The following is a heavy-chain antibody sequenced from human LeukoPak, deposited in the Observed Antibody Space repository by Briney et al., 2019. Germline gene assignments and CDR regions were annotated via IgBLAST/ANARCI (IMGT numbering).Heavy chain of an antibody. Sequence: GGSLRLSCAASGFTFSNAWMSWVRQAPGKGLEWVGRIKSKTDGGTTDYAAPVKGRFTISRDDSKNTLYLQMNSLKTEDTAVYYCTTGIAVAGRSNWFDPWGQGTLVTVSS. CDR1: GFTFSNAW. D-gene: IGHD6-19*01. CDR3: TTGIAVAGRSNWFDP. V-gene: IGHV3-15*01. CDR2: IKSKTDGGTT. J-gene: IGHJ5*02.